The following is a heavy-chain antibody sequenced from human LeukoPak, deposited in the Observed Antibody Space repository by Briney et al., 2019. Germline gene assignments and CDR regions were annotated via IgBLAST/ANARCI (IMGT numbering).Heavy chain of an antibody. J-gene: IGHJ6*03. V-gene: IGHV3-23*01. D-gene: IGHD3-22*01. Sequence: GGSLRLSCAASGFTFSSYAMSWVRQAPGKGLEWVSDINGSGSRTYYVDSVKGRFTISRDNSKNTLYLQMNSLRAEDTAVYYCAKDPSGGYYEYMDVWGKGTTVTISS. CDR3: AKDPSGGYYEYMDV. CDR2: INGSGSRT. CDR1: GFTFSSYA.